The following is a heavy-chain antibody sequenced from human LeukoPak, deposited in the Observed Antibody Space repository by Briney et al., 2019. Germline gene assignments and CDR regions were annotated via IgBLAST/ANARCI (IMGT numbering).Heavy chain of an antibody. D-gene: IGHD2-21*01. CDR1: GYTFTDYY. Sequence: ASVKVSCEASGYTFTDYYVHWVRQAPGQGLEWMGWINPNNGDTNYAQKFQGRVTMTSDTSISTAYMELSRLRSDDTAVYYCARGISNLLYCGGDCYSDYWGQGTLVTVSS. CDR2: INPNNGDT. J-gene: IGHJ4*02. V-gene: IGHV1-2*02. CDR3: ARGISNLLYCGGDCYSDY.